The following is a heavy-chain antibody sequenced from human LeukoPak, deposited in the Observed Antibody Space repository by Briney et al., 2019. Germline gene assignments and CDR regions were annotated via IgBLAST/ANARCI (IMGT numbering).Heavy chain of an antibody. CDR3: ATPYPREYCSSTTCYFNY. J-gene: IGHJ4*02. V-gene: IGHV5-51*01. CDR2: IYPGGSDT. CDR1: GYSFTSYW. Sequence: GESLKISCKGSGYSFTSYWIGWVRQMPGKSLEWMGIIYPGGSDTRYSPSFQGQVTISADKSISTTYLQWSSLKASDTAMYYCATPYPREYCSSTTCYFNYWGQGTLVTVSS. D-gene: IGHD2-2*01.